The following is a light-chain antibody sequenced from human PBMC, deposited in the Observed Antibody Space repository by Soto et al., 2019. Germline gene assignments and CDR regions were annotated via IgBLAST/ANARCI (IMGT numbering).Light chain of an antibody. V-gene: IGKV1-5*03. CDR3: QQYNGYWIT. J-gene: IGKJ5*01. Sequence: DIQMTQSPSTLSASVGDRVTITCRASQSISSWLAWYQQKPRKAPKLLNYKASSLESGVPSRLSGSGSGTEFTLTISSLQPDDLATYYCQQYNGYWITFGQGTRLEIK. CDR2: KAS. CDR1: QSISSW.